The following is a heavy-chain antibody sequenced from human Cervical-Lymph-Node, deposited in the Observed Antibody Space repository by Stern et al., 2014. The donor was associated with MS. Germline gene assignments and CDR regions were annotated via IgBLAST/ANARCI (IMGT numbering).Heavy chain of an antibody. D-gene: IGHD4-17*01. Sequence: VQLGQSGAEVKKPGESLKISCKGSGYSFTSYWIGWVRQLPGKGLEWVGIIYPGDSHTRYSPSFQGQVTSSADKSISTAYLQWSSLKASDTAMYYCARPTVTSGYFDYWGQGTLVTVSS. CDR3: ARPTVTSGYFDY. J-gene: IGHJ4*02. CDR2: IYPGDSHT. V-gene: IGHV5-51*01. CDR1: GYSFTSYW.